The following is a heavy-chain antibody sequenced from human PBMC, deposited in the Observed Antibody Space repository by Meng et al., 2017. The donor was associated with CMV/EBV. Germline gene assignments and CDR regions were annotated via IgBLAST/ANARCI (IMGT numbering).Heavy chain of an antibody. CDR1: GFTFSSYS. D-gene: IGHD2-15*01. CDR2: ISSSSSYT. CDR3: ARDEGGGIG. V-gene: IGHV3-21*01. J-gene: IGHJ4*02. Sequence: GESLKISCAASGFTFSSYSMNWVRQAPGKGLEWVSSISSSSSYTYYADSVKGRFTISRDNAKNSLYLQMNSLRAEDTAVYYCARDEGGGIGWGQGTLVTVSS.